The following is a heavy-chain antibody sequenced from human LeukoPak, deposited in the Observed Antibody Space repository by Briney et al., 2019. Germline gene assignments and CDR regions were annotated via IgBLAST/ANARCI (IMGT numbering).Heavy chain of an antibody. D-gene: IGHD6-13*01. CDR2: IYYSGST. Sequence: SETLSLTCTVSGGSISSYYWTWIRQPPGKGLEWLGYIYYSGSTNYNPSLKSRVTISLDTSKNQFSLRLSSVTAADTAVYYCARHHGAAAGKDWGQGTLVTVSS. J-gene: IGHJ4*02. V-gene: IGHV4-59*01. CDR1: GGSISSYY. CDR3: ARHHGAAAGKD.